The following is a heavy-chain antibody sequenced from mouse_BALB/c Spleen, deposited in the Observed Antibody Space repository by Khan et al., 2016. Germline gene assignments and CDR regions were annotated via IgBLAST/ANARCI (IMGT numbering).Heavy chain of an antibody. CDR3: ARSDYGDKDAMDY. V-gene: IGHV3-2*02. CDR1: GYSITSDYA. CDR2: ISYSGST. Sequence: EVQLQESGPGLVKPSQSLSLTCTVTGYSITSDYAWNWIRQFPGNRLEWMGYISYSGSTSYNPSLKSRISITRDTSKNQFFLQLNAVTSEDTATYYWARSDYGDKDAMDYWGQGTSVTVSS. D-gene: IGHD1-1*01. J-gene: IGHJ4*01.